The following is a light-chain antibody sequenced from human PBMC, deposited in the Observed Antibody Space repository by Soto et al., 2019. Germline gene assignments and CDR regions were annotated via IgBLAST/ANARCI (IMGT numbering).Light chain of an antibody. CDR3: QQYNIWPWT. CDR2: GAS. J-gene: IGKJ1*01. Sequence: EIVMTQSPATLSVSPGERASLSCRASQSVSSDLAWYQQKPGQPPRLLFYGASTRATGIPARFSGSGSGTEFTLTISSLQSEDFAVYYCQQYNIWPWTFGQGTTVEIK. V-gene: IGKV3-15*01. CDR1: QSVSSD.